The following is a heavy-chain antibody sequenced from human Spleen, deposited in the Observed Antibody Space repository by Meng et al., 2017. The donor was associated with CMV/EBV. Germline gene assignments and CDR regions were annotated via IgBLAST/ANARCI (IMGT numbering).Heavy chain of an antibody. CDR1: GYTFTGYY. D-gene: IGHD2-15*01. J-gene: IGHJ6*02. V-gene: IGHV1-2*02. CDR2: ISPHSGGT. CDR3: ASRGWDIVVLNDYYGMDV. Sequence: APVEFSCKASGYTFTGYYIHWVRQAPGQGLEWMGWISPHSGGTKYAQKFQGRVTMTGDASISTVYMELSRLRSDDTAVYYCASRGWDIVVLNDYYGMDVWGQGTTVTVSS.